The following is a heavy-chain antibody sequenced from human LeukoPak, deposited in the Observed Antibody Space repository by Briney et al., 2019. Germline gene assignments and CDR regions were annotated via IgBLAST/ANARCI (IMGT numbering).Heavy chain of an antibody. D-gene: IGHD6-19*01. V-gene: IGHV3-15*01. Sequence: PGGSLRLSCAASGFTVNSNYMSWVRQAPGKGLEWVGRIKSKADGGTTDYAAPAKGRFIISRDDSKNTLYLQMNSLKTEDTAVYYCSQWLVPSFGYWGQGILVTVSS. CDR3: SQWLVPSFGY. CDR1: GFTVNSNY. J-gene: IGHJ4*02. CDR2: IKSKADGGTT.